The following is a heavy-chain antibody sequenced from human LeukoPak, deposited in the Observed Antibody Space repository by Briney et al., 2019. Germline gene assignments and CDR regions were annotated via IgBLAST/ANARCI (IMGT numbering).Heavy chain of an antibody. J-gene: IGHJ4*02. D-gene: IGHD1-7*01. CDR2: IYGADYTT. Sequence: GESLKISCKGSGYSFTSYWIGWVRQMPGKGLEWMGVIYGADYTTIYSPPFHGQIAISADKSISTAYLQWTSLKASDTAMYYCARRPAGTRTFDYWGQGALVTVSS. CDR1: GYSFTSYW. V-gene: IGHV5-51*01. CDR3: ARRPAGTRTFDY.